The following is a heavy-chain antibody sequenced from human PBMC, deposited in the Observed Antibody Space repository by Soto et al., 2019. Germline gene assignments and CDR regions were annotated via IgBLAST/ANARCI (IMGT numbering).Heavy chain of an antibody. CDR1: GGSDCRWY. Sequence: SGTPFLTXSWGGGSDCRWYSGSIRQPPGKGLEWIGYIYYSGSTNYNPSLKSRVTISVDTSKNQFSLKLSSVTAADTAVYYCAREQYTGTFDYWGQGTLVTVSS. J-gene: IGHJ4*02. CDR3: AREQYTGTFDY. V-gene: IGHV4-59*02. D-gene: IGHD1-1*01. CDR2: IYYSGST.